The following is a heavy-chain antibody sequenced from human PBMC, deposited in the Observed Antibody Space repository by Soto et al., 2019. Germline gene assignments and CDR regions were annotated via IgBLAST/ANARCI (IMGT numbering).Heavy chain of an antibody. CDR3: ANDRLTLTMVVVGAFGF. Sequence: EVQLLESGGGLVQPGGSLRLSCAASGFSFNTHAMTWVRQAPGKGLEWVSGISGSGSTTHYADSVKGRFTISRDNSKDTLYLQMNSLRAEDTAVYYCANDRLTLTMVVVGAFGFWGLGTMVTVSS. CDR1: GFSFNTHA. V-gene: IGHV3-23*01. D-gene: IGHD3-22*01. J-gene: IGHJ3*01. CDR2: ISGSGSTT.